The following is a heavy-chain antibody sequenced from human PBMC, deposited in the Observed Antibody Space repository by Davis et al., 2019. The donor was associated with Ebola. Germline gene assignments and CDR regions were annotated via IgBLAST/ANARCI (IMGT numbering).Heavy chain of an antibody. D-gene: IGHD3-10*01. CDR1: GFTFSSYS. CDR3: ARDQYFSSYWYFGL. Sequence: GESLKISCAASGFTFSSYSMNWVRPAPGKGLEWVAVISYDGSNKYYADSVKGRFTISRDNSKNTLYLQMNSLRAEDTAVYYCARDQYFSSYWYFGLWGRGTLVTVSS. CDR2: ISYDGSNK. J-gene: IGHJ2*01. V-gene: IGHV3-30*03.